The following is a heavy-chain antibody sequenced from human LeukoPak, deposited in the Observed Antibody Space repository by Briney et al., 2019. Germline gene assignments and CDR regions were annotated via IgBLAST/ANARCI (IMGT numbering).Heavy chain of an antibody. Sequence: SETLSLTCTVSGYSISSGYYWGWIRQPPGKGLEWIGSIYHSGSTYYNPSLKSRVTISVDTSKNQFSLKLSSVTAADTAVYYCARRTYYYDSSGYYSPRRPNAYAFDIWGQGTMVTVSS. V-gene: IGHV4-38-2*02. CDR2: IYHSGST. CDR3: ARRTYYYDSSGYYSPRRPNAYAFDI. CDR1: GYSISSGYY. D-gene: IGHD3-22*01. J-gene: IGHJ3*02.